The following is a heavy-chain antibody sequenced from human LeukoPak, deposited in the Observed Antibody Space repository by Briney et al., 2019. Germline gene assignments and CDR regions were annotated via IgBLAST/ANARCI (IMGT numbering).Heavy chain of an antibody. CDR1: GFTFSSYA. CDR2: ISGSGGST. J-gene: IGHJ6*03. CDR3: AKGHSSGWVYYYYMDV. Sequence: GGSLRLSCAASGFTFSSYAMSWVRQAPGKGLEWVSAISGSGGSTYYADSVKGRFTISRDNSKNTLYLQMSSLRAEDTAVYYCAKGHSSGWVYYYYMDVWGKGTTVTVSS. V-gene: IGHV3-23*01. D-gene: IGHD6-19*01.